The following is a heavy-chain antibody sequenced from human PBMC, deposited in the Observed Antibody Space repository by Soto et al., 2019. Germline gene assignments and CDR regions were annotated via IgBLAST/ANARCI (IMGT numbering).Heavy chain of an antibody. CDR2: ISGSGGST. D-gene: IGHD4-17*01. J-gene: IGHJ4*02. CDR3: AKFQSRHGDYPGGNLY. V-gene: IGHV3-23*01. CDR1: GFTFSSYA. Sequence: HPGGSLRLSCAASGFTFSSYAMSWVRQAPGKGLEWVSAISGSGGSTYYADSVRGRFTISRDNSKNTLYLQMNNLRAEDTAVYYCAKFQSRHGDYPGGNLYWGQGTLVTVSS.